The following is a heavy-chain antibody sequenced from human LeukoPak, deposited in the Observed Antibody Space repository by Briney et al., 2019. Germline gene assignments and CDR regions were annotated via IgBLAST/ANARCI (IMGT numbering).Heavy chain of an antibody. CDR3: ARTSDFWSGYDNWFDP. Sequence: PSETLSLTCAVYGGSFSGYYWSWIRQPPGKGLEWIGEINHSGSTNYNPSLKSRVTISVDTSKNQFSLKLSSVTAADTAVYYCARTSDFWSGYDNWFDPWGQGTLVTVSS. D-gene: IGHD3-3*01. J-gene: IGHJ5*02. V-gene: IGHV4-34*01. CDR2: INHSGST. CDR1: GGSFSGYY.